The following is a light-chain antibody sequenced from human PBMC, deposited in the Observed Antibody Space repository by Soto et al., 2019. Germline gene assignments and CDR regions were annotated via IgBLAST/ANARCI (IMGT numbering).Light chain of an antibody. J-gene: IGLJ1*01. CDR3: SSYTSLSTLV. CDR2: DVS. V-gene: IGLV2-14*01. Sequence: QSLLTQPASVSGSPGQSITISCTGTSSDVGGYNYVSWYQQHPGKAPKLMIYDVSNRPSGVSNRFSGSKSGSTASLTISGLQDEDEADYYCSSYTSLSTLVFGTGTKVTVL. CDR1: SSDVGGYNY.